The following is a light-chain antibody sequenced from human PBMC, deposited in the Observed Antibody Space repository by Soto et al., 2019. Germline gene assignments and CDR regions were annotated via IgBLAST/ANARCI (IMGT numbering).Light chain of an antibody. CDR2: YDD. CDR3: AAWDDSLNAGV. V-gene: IGLV1-36*01. CDR1: SSNIGNNA. Sequence: QSVLTQPPSVSEAPRQRVTISCSGTSSNIGNNAVTWYQQLPGKAPKLLIYYDDLLPSGVSDRFSGSKSGTSASLAISGLQSEDEADYYCAAWDDSLNAGVFGGGTQLTVL. J-gene: IGLJ3*02.